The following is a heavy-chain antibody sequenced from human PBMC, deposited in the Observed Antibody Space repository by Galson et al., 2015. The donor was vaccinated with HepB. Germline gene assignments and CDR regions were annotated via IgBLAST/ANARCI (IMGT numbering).Heavy chain of an antibody. V-gene: IGHV3-48*01. D-gene: IGHD5-18*01. CDR3: ARSINLGYSYGYLSYYYYMDV. Sequence: SLRLSCAASGFTFSSYSMNWVRQAPGKGLEWVSYISSSSSTIYYADSVKGRFTISRDNAKNSLYLQMNSLRAEDTAVYYCARSINLGYSYGYLSYYYYMDVWGKGTTVTVSS. CDR2: ISSSSSTI. J-gene: IGHJ6*03. CDR1: GFTFSSYS.